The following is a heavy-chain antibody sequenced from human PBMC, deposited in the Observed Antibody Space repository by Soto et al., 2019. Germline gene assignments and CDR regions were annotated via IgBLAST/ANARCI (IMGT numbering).Heavy chain of an antibody. CDR1: GGSISSYY. CDR2: IYYSGST. D-gene: IGHD6-13*01. V-gene: IGHV4-59*01. CDR3: ARFEWGSRAAFDY. Sequence: QVQLQESGPGLVKPSETLSLTCTVSGGSISSYYWSWIRQPPGKGLEWIGYIYYSGSTNYNPSLKSRFTISVDTSKNQFSLKLSSVTAADTAVYYCARFEWGSRAAFDYWGQGTLVTVSS. J-gene: IGHJ4*02.